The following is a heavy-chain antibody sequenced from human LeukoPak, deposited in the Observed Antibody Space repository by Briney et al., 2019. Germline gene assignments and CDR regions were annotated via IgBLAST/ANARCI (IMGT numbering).Heavy chain of an antibody. CDR2: ISGSGGST. CDR1: GFTFSSYG. D-gene: IGHD5-12*01. Sequence: GGSLRLSCAASGFTFSSYGMSWVRQAPGKGLEWVSAISGSGGSTYYADSVKGRFTISRDNSKNTLYLQMNSLRAEDTAVYYCARDSPKMLRGYSGYDLFDYWGQGTLVTVSS. V-gene: IGHV3-23*01. CDR3: ARDSPKMLRGYSGYDLFDY. J-gene: IGHJ4*02.